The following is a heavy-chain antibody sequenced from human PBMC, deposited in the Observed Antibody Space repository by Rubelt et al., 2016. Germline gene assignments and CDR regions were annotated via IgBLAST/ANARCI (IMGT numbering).Heavy chain of an antibody. CDR3: ARDSMVRGRLFDP. CDR2: ISYDGSNK. CDR1: GFTFSSYA. D-gene: IGHD3-10*01. Sequence: VQLVESGGGVVQPGRSLRLSCAASGFTFSSYAMHWVRQAPGKGLEWVAVISYDGSNKYYADSVKGRFTISRDNSKNTRYLQMNSLRAEDTAVYYCARDSMVRGRLFDPWGQGTLVTVSS. J-gene: IGHJ5*02. V-gene: IGHV3-30*04.